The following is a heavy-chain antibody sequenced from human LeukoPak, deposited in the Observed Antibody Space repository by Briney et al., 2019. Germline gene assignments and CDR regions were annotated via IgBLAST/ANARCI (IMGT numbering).Heavy chain of an antibody. CDR2: IYCSGST. CDR3: ARGKRGYSYGYVDY. CDR1: GGSISSYY. D-gene: IGHD5-18*01. V-gene: IGHV4-59*01. Sequence: PSETLSLTCTVSGGSISSYYWSWIRQPPGKGLEWIGYIYCSGSTNYNPSLKSRVTISVDTSKNQFSLKLSSVTAADTAVYYCARGKRGYSYGYVDYWGQGTLVTVSS. J-gene: IGHJ4*02.